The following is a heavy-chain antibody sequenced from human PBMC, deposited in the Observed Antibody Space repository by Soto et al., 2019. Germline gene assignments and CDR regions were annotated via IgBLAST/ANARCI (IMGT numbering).Heavy chain of an antibody. V-gene: IGHV4-31*03. CDR2: IYYTGHT. D-gene: IGHD1-1*01. CDR3: ARGSQLERDALDI. J-gene: IGHJ3*02. CDR1: GVSINSGGYY. Sequence: QVQLQESGPGLVKPSQTLSLTCSVSGVSINSGGYYWSWIRHHPGKGLEWIGYIYYTGHTFYNPSLKSRVAMSLDTSKNQFSLKLSSVPAADTAVYYCARGSQLERDALDIWGQGTMVTVSS.